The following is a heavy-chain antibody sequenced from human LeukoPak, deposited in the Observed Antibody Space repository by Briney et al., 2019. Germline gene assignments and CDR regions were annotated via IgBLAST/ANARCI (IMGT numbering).Heavy chain of an antibody. CDR3: ARDIGYSSGWGPRY. Sequence: PSETLSLTCAVSGYSISSAYYWGWIRQPPGKGLEWIGSIYHSGTSYYNPSLKSRVTISVDTSKNQFSLKLSSVTAADTAMYYCARDIGYSSGWGPRYWGQGTLVTVSS. CDR2: IYHSGTS. V-gene: IGHV4-38-2*02. D-gene: IGHD6-19*01. CDR1: GYSISSAYY. J-gene: IGHJ4*02.